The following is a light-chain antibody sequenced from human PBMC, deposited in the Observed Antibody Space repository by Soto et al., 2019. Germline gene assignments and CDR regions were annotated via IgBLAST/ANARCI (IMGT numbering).Light chain of an antibody. V-gene: IGKV1-5*01. J-gene: IGKJ1*01. Sequence: DIMMTQSPSTLSASVGDTVTITCRASQSVSRWLNWYQQKSGKAPRLLIYEASNLEIGVPSRFSGSGSGTEFILTINSLQPADSATYYCQQFNSKVWTFGQGTKVDIK. CDR3: QQFNSKVWT. CDR2: EAS. CDR1: QSVSRW.